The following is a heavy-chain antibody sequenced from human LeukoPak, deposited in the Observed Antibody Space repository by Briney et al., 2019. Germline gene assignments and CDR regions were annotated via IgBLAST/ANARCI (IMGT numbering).Heavy chain of an antibody. Sequence: SETLSLTCTVSGGSISSYYWSWIRQPAGKGLEWIGRIYTSGSTNYNPSLKSRVTMSVDTSKNQFSLKLSSVTAADTAVYYCARGGALVVVYEYAFDIWGQGTMVTVSS. CDR1: GGSISSYY. J-gene: IGHJ3*02. CDR2: IYTSGST. V-gene: IGHV4-4*07. CDR3: ARGGALVVVYEYAFDI. D-gene: IGHD2-8*02.